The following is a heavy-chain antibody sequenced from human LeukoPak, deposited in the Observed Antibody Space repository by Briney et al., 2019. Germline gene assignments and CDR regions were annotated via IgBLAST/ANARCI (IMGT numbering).Heavy chain of an antibody. V-gene: IGHV3-48*01. CDR2: ISSSSSTI. D-gene: IGHD3-22*01. Sequence: GGSLRLSCEASGFTVYNNYMGWVRQAPGKGLEWVSYISSSSSTIYYADSVKGRFTISRDNAKNSLYLQMNSLRAEDTAVYYCARDQSYYDSSGYYYPEYFQHWGQGTLVTVSS. CDR3: ARDQSYYDSSGYYYPEYFQH. CDR1: GFTVYNNY. J-gene: IGHJ1*01.